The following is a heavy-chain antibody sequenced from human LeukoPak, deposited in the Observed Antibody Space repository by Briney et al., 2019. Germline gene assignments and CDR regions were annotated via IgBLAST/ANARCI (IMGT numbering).Heavy chain of an antibody. CDR2: IHTSGST. D-gene: IGHD4/OR15-4a*01. CDR3: ARAPDSYADDYGES. CDR1: GGSISKGSYY. V-gene: IGHV4-61*02. Sequence: SEALSLTCTVSGGSISKGSYYWTWIRQPAGKGLEWIGRIHTSGSTNYNPSLKSRVTLSVDTSKNQISLKLSSVTAADTAVYYCARAPDSYADDYGESWGQGTLVTVSS. J-gene: IGHJ4*02.